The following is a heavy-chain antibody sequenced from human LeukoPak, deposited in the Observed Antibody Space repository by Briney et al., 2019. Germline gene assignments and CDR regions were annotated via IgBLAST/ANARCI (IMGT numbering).Heavy chain of an antibody. D-gene: IGHD6-19*01. V-gene: IGHV3-7*01. CDR3: ASVAGTLPPFDY. Sequence: GGSLRLSCAASGFTFTNYAMTWVRQAPGKGLEWVANIKQDGREKYYVDSVKGRFTISRDNAKNSLYLQMNSLRAEDTAVYYCASVAGTLPPFDYWGQGTLVTVSS. CDR1: GFTFTNYA. J-gene: IGHJ4*02. CDR2: IKQDGREK.